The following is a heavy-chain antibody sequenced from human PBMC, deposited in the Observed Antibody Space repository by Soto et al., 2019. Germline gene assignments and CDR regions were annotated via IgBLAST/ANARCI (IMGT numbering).Heavy chain of an antibody. Sequence: ASVKVSCKVSGYTLTELSMHWVRQAPGKGLEWMGGFDPEDGETIYAQKFQGRVTMTEDTSTDTAYMELSSLRSEDTAVYYCETFWSGYPYFDYWGQGTLVTVSS. D-gene: IGHD3-3*01. CDR1: GYTLTELS. J-gene: IGHJ4*02. CDR2: FDPEDGET. V-gene: IGHV1-24*01. CDR3: ETFWSGYPYFDY.